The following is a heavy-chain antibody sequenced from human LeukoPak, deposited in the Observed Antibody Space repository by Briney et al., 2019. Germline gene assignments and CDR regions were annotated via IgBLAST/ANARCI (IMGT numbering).Heavy chain of an antibody. D-gene: IGHD3-10*01. J-gene: IGHJ4*02. V-gene: IGHV1-69*04. Sequence: SVKVSCKASGGTFSSYAISWVRQAPGQGLEWMGRIIPILGIANYAQKLQGRVTITVDKSTSTAYMELSSLRSEDTAVYYCAREGYSGSQDYWGQGTLVTVSS. CDR1: GGTFSSYA. CDR2: IIPILGIA. CDR3: AREGYSGSQDY.